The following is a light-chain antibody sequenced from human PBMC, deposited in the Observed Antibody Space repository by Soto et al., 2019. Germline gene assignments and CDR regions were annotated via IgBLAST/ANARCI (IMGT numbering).Light chain of an antibody. Sequence: QSVLTQPASVSGSPGQSITISCTGTSSDVGGYKYVSWYQQHPGKAPKLMIYDVSNRPSGVSNRFSGSKSGNTASLTISGLQAEDEADYYCSSYTSSSTLVVFGIGTKLTVL. V-gene: IGLV2-14*01. J-gene: IGLJ1*01. CDR2: DVS. CDR3: SSYTSSSTLVV. CDR1: SSDVGGYKY.